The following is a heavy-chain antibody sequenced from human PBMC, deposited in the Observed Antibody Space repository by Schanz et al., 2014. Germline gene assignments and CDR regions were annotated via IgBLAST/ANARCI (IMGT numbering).Heavy chain of an antibody. CDR3: AREGEEAARCDY. CDR1: GYTFTSYY. CDR2: INPSGGST. Sequence: QVQLVQSGAEVKKPGVSVKVSCKASGYTFTSYYMHWVRQAPGQGLEWMGIINPSGGSTSYAQKFQGRVTMTRDTSTSTVYMDLSSLRSEDTAVYCCAREGEEAARCDYWGQGTLVTVSA. V-gene: IGHV1-46*03. J-gene: IGHJ4*02. D-gene: IGHD6-6*01.